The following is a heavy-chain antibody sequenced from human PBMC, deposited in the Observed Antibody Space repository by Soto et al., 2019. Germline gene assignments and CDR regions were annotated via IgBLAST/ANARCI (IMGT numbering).Heavy chain of an antibody. D-gene: IGHD5-18*01. CDR1: GGSISSSSYY. V-gene: IGHV4-39*07. Sequence: SETLSLTCTVSGGSISSSSYYWGWIRQPPGKGLEWIGSIYYSGSTYYNPSLKSRFTISRDNSKNTLFLQMNSLRAEDTAVYYCASPRQDTAVVMIDYWGQGTLVTVSS. J-gene: IGHJ4*02. CDR2: IYYSGST. CDR3: ASPRQDTAVVMIDY.